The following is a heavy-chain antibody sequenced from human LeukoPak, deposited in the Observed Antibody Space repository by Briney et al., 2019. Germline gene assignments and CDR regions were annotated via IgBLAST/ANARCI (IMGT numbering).Heavy chain of an antibody. D-gene: IGHD3-22*01. Sequence: ASVKVSCKASGYTFTSYAMDWVRQAPGQGLEWMGWINTNTGNPTYAQGFTGRFVFSLDTSVSTAYLQISSLKAEDTAVYYCARDHPLDSSGYYTPSIDYWGQGTLVTVSS. CDR3: ARDHPLDSSGYYTPSIDY. CDR2: INTNTGNP. CDR1: GYTFTSYA. V-gene: IGHV7-4-1*02. J-gene: IGHJ4*02.